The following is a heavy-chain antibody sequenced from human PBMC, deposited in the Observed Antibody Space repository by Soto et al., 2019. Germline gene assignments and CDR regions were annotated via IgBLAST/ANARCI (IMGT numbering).Heavy chain of an antibody. D-gene: IGHD4-4*01. Sequence: SVKVSCKASGGTFSSYAISWVRQAPGQGLEWMGGIIPIFGTANYAQKFQGRVTITADESTSTAYMELSSLRSEDTAVYYCARDRWAVTTGYYYYGMDVWGQGTTVTVSS. CDR2: IIPIFGTA. V-gene: IGHV1-69*13. CDR1: GGTFSSYA. J-gene: IGHJ6*02. CDR3: ARDRWAVTTGYYYYGMDV.